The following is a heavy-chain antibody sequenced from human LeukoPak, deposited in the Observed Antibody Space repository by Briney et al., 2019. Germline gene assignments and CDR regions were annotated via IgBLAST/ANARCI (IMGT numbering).Heavy chain of an antibody. CDR2: ISSSSSSI. Sequence: GGSLRLSCAASGFTFSSYSMNWVRQAPGKGLEWVSLISSSSSSIFYADTLKGRFTISRDTAQNSLCLHMNSLRGEDTALYYCARSPPGRWYGFLDYWGQGTLVTVS. CDR3: ARSPPGRWYGFLDY. J-gene: IGHJ4*02. CDR1: GFTFSSYS. D-gene: IGHD6-13*01. V-gene: IGHV3-21*01.